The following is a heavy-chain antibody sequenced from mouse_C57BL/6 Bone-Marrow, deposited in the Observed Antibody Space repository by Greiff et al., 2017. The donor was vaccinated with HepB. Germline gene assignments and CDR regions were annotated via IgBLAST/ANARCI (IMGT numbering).Heavy chain of an antibody. CDR3: SIITTVVHFDY. D-gene: IGHD1-1*01. J-gene: IGHJ2*01. Sequence: EVKLQESGGGLVQPGGSMKLSCVASGFTFSNYWMNWVRQSPEKGLEWVAQIRLKSDNYATHYAESVKGRFTISRDDSKSSVYLQMNNLRAEDTGMYYCSIITTVVHFDYWGQGTTLTVSS. CDR1: GFTFSNYW. V-gene: IGHV6-3*01. CDR2: IRLKSDNYAT.